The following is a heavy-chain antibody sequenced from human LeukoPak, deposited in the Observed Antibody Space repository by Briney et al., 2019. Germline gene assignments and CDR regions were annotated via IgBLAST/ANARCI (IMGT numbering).Heavy chain of an antibody. D-gene: IGHD6-19*01. J-gene: IGHJ6*03. V-gene: IGHV3-7*01. CDR3: ARGSFDSSGWAPPRYYMDV. Sequence: GGPLRLSCAACGYPYNRYHINCLRQAPGEGLEWVAHLKQYGSEKYYVDSVKGRFNIPRDNAKNSLYLQMNSLRAEDTAVYYCARGSFDSSGWAPPRYYMDVWGKGTTVTVSS. CDR2: LKQYGSEK. CDR1: GYPYNRYH.